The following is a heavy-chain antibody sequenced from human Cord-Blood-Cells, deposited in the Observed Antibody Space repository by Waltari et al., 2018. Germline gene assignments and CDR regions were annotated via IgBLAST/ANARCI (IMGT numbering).Heavy chain of an antibody. V-gene: IGHV3-30*02. J-gene: IGHJ5*02. CDR1: GFTFSSYG. Sequence: CAASGFTFSSYGMHWVRQAPGKGLEWVAFIRYDGSNKYYADSVKGRFTISRDNSKNTLYRQMNSLRAEDTAVYYCAKAPNPGNWFDPWGQGTLVTVSS. CDR3: AKAPNPGNWFDP. CDR2: IRYDGSNK.